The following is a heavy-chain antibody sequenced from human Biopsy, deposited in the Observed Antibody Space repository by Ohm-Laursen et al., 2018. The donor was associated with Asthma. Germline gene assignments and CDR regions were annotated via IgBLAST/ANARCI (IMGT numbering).Heavy chain of an antibody. D-gene: IGHD4-17*01. Sequence: SQTLSLTCTVGGAYIGSRDHHWSWIRQSPGTGLEWIGFVFWSGTTHSNRSLERRLSISIDTTRNEFSMTLRSVTAADTAVYFCARVASYGDLYFGIDVWGPGTTVSVS. V-gene: IGHV4-30-4*01. J-gene: IGHJ6*02. CDR3: ARVASYGDLYFGIDV. CDR2: VFWSGTT. CDR1: GAYIGSRDHH.